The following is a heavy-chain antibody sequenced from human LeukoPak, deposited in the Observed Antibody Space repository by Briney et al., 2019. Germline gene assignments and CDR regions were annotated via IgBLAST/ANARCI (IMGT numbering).Heavy chain of an antibody. Sequence: GGSLRLSCAASGFTFSSYSMNWVRQAPGKGLEWVSYISSSSTIYYADSVKGRFTISRDNAKNSLYLQMNSLRAEDTAVYYCARAFRYLNWFDPWGQGTLVTVSS. CDR2: ISSSSTI. CDR1: GFTFSSYS. V-gene: IGHV3-48*04. D-gene: IGHD2-2*02. CDR3: ARAFRYLNWFDP. J-gene: IGHJ5*02.